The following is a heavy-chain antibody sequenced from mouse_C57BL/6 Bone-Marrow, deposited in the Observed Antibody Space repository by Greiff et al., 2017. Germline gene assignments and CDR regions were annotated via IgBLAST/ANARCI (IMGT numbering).Heavy chain of an antibody. CDR1: GYTFTSYW. CDR2: IDPSDSYT. V-gene: IGHV1-50*01. CDR3: ARSDDYDGCAY. Sequence: QVQLQQPGAELVKPGASVKLSCKASGYTFTSYWMPWVKQRPGQGLEWIGEIDPSDSYTNYNQKFKGKATLTVDNSSSTAYMQLSSLTSEDSAVYYCARSDDYDGCAYWGQGTLVTVSA. D-gene: IGHD2-4*01. J-gene: IGHJ3*01.